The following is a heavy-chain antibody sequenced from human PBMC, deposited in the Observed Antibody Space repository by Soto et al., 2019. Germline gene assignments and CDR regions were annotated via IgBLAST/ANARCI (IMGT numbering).Heavy chain of an antibody. V-gene: IGHV3-30*18. J-gene: IGHJ6*01. CDR2: ISYDGSNK. CDR1: GFTFSSYG. D-gene: IGHD2-2*01. CDR3: AKDQLEKYQLLYDYYGTDV. Sequence: QVQLVESGGGVVQPGRSLRLSCADSGFTFSSYGMHWVRQAPGKGLEWVAVISYDGSNKYYADSVKGRFTISRDNSKNTLYLQMNSLRAEDTAVYNCAKDQLEKYQLLYDYYGTDVW.